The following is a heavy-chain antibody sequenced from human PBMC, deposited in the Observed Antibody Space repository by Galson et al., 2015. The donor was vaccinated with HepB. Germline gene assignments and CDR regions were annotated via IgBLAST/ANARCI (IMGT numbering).Heavy chain of an antibody. CDR2: ISSSSSYI. CDR3: ARVSPTYYYDSSGYEDY. CDR1: GFTFSSYS. J-gene: IGHJ4*02. D-gene: IGHD3-22*01. Sequence: SLRLSCAASGFTFSSYSMNWVRQAPGKGLEWVSSISSSSSYIYYADSVKGRFTISRDNAKNSLYLQMSSLRAEDTAVYYCARVSPTYYYDSSGYEDYWGQGTLVTVSS. V-gene: IGHV3-21*01.